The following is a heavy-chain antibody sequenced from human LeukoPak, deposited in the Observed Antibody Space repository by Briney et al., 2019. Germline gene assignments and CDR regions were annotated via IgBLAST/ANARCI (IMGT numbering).Heavy chain of an antibody. V-gene: IGHV4-59*01. CDR2: IYYTGNT. Sequence: PSETLSLTCTVSGGSISSYYWSWIRQPPGKGLEWIGYIYYTGNTSHNPSLKSRVTISVDTSKNQFSLKLSSVTAADTAVYYCARDRPWRADYWGQGTLVTVSS. D-gene: IGHD6-6*01. J-gene: IGHJ4*02. CDR1: GGSISSYY. CDR3: ARDRPWRADY.